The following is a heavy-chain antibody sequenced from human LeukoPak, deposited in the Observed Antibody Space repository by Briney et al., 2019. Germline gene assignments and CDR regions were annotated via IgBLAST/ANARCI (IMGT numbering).Heavy chain of an antibody. CDR1: GYTFTSYG. CDR3: ARSRGEILTGYYNSPYYFDY. CDR2: ISAYNGNT. D-gene: IGHD3-9*01. Sequence: ASVKVSCKASGYTFTSYGISWVRQAPGQGLEWMGWISAYNGNTNYAQKLQGRVTMTTDTSTSTAYMELRSLRADDTAVYYCARSRGEILTGYYNSPYYFDYWGQGTLVTVSS. J-gene: IGHJ4*02. V-gene: IGHV1-18*01.